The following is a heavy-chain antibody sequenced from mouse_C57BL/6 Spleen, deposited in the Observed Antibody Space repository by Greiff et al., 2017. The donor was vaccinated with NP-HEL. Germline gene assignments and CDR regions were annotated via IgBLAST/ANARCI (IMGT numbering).Heavy chain of an antibody. CDR1: GYTFTSYW. J-gene: IGHJ4*01. V-gene: IGHV1-53*01. D-gene: IGHD1-1*01. Sequence: VQLQQSGTELVKPGASVKLSCKASGYTFTSYWMHWVKQRPGQGLEWIGNINPSNGGTNYNEKFKSKATLTVDKSSSTAYMQLSSLTSEDSAVYYCARMYYGSRGGYYYAMDYWGQGTSVTVSS. CDR3: ARMYYGSRGGYYYAMDY. CDR2: INPSNGGT.